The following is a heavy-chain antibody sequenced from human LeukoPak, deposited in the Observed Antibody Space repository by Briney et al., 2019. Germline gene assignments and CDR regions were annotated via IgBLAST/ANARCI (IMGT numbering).Heavy chain of an antibody. D-gene: IGHD5-18*01. CDR3: AGKIDGIQLWYYFDY. CDR2: IIPIFGTA. V-gene: IGHV1-69*01. CDR1: GGTFSSYA. J-gene: IGHJ4*02. Sequence: GSSVKVSCKASGGTFSSYAISWVRQAPGQGLEWMGGIIPIFGTANYAQKFQGRVTITADESTSTAYMELSSLRSEDTAVYYCAGKIDGIQLWYYFDYWGQGTLVTVSS.